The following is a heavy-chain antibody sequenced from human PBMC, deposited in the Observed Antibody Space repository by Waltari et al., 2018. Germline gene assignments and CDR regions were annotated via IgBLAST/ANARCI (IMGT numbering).Heavy chain of an antibody. CDR2: VNPTGST. Sequence: QVELQQWGAGLLRPSETLSLTCSVSGWAFDSYYWTLIRPAPGRGLEWLGEVNPTGSTNYNPSLKSRLSLSVETSRNQVSLKMTSVTGADTAVYFCARGHPRFDYEKSDYYAYWFDPWGQGTQVTVSS. CDR1: GWAFDSYY. J-gene: IGHJ5*02. D-gene: IGHD3-22*01. V-gene: IGHV4-34*01. CDR3: ARGHPRFDYEKSDYYAYWFDP.